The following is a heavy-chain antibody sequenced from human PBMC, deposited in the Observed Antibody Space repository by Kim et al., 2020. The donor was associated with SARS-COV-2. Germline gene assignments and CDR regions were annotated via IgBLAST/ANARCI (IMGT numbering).Heavy chain of an antibody. CDR3: ARGRIPVTVRTPPLN. V-gene: IGHV3-21*01. D-gene: IGHD6-19*01. Sequence: GGSLRLSCAASGFTFSSYTMNWVRQAPGKGLEWVSSISSSSSYIYYADSVKGRFTISRDNAKNSLYLQMNSLRAEDTAVYYCARGRIPVTVRTPPLNWGQGTLVPVSS. CDR1: GFTFSSYT. J-gene: IGHJ4*02. CDR2: ISSSSSYI.